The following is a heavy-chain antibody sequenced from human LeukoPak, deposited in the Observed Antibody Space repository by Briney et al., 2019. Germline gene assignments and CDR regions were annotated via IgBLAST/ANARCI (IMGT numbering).Heavy chain of an antibody. Sequence: QPGGSLRLSCAASGFTFSSYAMSWVRQAPGKGLEWVSAISGSGGSTYYADSVKGRFTISRDNSKNTLYLQMNSLRAEDTAVYYCAKNRQQLVDFAEYFQHWGQGTLVTVSS. J-gene: IGHJ1*01. CDR3: AKNRQQLVDFAEYFQH. D-gene: IGHD6-6*01. V-gene: IGHV3-23*01. CDR1: GFTFSSYA. CDR2: ISGSGGST.